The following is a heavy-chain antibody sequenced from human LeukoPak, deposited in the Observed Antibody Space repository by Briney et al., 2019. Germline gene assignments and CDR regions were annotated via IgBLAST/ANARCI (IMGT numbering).Heavy chain of an antibody. Sequence: GGSLRLSCAASGFTFSSYEMNWVRQAPEKGLEWVSYISSSGSTIYYADSVKGRFTISRDNAKNSLYLQMNSLRAEVTAIYYCARIMVATTREAFDYWGQGTRVTVSS. D-gene: IGHD5-12*01. CDR2: ISSSGSTI. J-gene: IGHJ4*02. CDR3: ARIMVATTREAFDY. CDR1: GFTFSSYE. V-gene: IGHV3-48*03.